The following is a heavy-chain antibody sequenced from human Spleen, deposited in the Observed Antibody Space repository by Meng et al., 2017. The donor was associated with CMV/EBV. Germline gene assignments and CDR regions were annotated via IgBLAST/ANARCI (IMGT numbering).Heavy chain of an antibody. CDR2: IRYDGSNK. V-gene: IGHV3-33*08. CDR1: GFTFDDYG. Sequence: GGSLRLSCAASGFTFDDYGMSWVRQAPGKGLEWVAFIRYDGSNKYCADSVKGRFTISRDNAKNSLYLQMNSLRAEDTAVYYCARDSALGLNYPRPYYYYGMDVWGQGTTVTVSS. CDR3: ARDSALGLNYPRPYYYYGMDV. D-gene: IGHD1-1*01. J-gene: IGHJ6*02.